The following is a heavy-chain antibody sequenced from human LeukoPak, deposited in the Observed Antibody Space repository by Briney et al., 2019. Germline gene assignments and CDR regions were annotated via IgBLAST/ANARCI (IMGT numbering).Heavy chain of an antibody. D-gene: IGHD3-22*01. V-gene: IGHV5-51*01. CDR3: ARYYFHYYDSSGYPIDY. CDR2: IYPGDSDT. Sequence: GESLKISCKGSGYSFTSYWIGWVRQMPGEGLEWMGIIYPGDSDTRYSPSFQGQVTISADKSNSTAYLQWSSLKASDTAMYYCARYYFHYYDSSGYPIDYWGQGTLVTVSS. J-gene: IGHJ4*02. CDR1: GYSFTSYW.